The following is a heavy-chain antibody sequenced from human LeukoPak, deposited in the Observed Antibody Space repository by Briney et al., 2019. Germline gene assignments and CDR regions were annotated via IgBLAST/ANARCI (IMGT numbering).Heavy chain of an antibody. J-gene: IGHJ3*02. D-gene: IGHD3-22*01. V-gene: IGHV4-4*07. CDR3: ARGGVEYYYDSSGYGAFDI. CDR1: GGSISSYY. Sequence: SETLSLTCTVSGGSISSYYWSWIRQPAGKGLEWIGRIYTSGSTNYNPSLKSRVTMLVDTSKNQFSLKLSSVTAADTAVYYCARGGVEYYYDSSGYGAFDIWGQGTMVTVSS. CDR2: IYTSGST.